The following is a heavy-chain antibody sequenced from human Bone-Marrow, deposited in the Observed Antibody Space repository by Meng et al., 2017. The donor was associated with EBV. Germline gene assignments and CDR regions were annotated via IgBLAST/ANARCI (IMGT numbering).Heavy chain of an antibody. Sequence: PYNVSLPKPLKITQLITLTCTFSGSSPSASAVGVGCIRQPPGKALEWLALIYWDDDKRYSPSLKSRLTITKDTSKNQVVLTMTNMDPADTATYFCAHYVTDYGDYPVYWGQGTLDTVSS. D-gene: IGHD4/OR15-4a*01. CDR2: IYWDDDK. CDR3: AHYVTDYGDYPVY. CDR1: GSSPSASAVG. J-gene: IGHJ4*02. V-gene: IGHV2-5*02.